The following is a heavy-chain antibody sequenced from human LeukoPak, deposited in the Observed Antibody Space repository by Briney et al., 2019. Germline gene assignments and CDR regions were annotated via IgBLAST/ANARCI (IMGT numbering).Heavy chain of an antibody. CDR1: GYTFGNYG. V-gene: IGHV1-18*01. CDR3: AREVYYGSGRLDY. Sequence: ASVKVSCKAAGYTFGNYGIKWVRQAPGQGLEWMGWISAYNGNTNYAQKLQGRVTMTTDTSTSTAYMELRSLRSDDTAVYYCAREVYYGSGRLDYWGQGTLVTVSS. CDR2: ISAYNGNT. D-gene: IGHD3-10*01. J-gene: IGHJ4*02.